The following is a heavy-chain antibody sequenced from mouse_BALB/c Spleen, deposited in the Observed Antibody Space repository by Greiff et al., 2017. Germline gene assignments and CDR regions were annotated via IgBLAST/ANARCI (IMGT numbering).Heavy chain of an antibody. CDR1: GYSITSSYF. CDR3: ASARGNYGGFAY. Sequence: DVQLQESGPGLVKPSQSLSLTCSVTGYSITSSYFWNWIRQFPGNKLEWMGYISYDGSNNYNPSLKNRISITRDTSKNQFFLKLNSVTTEDTATYYCASARGNYGGFAYWGQGTLVTVSA. V-gene: IGHV3-6*02. D-gene: IGHD2-1*01. J-gene: IGHJ3*01. CDR2: ISYDGSN.